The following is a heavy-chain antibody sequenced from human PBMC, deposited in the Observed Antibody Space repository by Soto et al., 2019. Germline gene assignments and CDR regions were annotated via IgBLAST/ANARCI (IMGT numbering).Heavy chain of an antibody. CDR1: GGSITNNY. CDR2: SYYSGST. D-gene: IGHD1-1*01. Sequence: QVQLQESGPGQVKPAETLSLTCTVSGGSITNNYWSWIRQSPGKGLEWIGCSYYSGSTSYNPSLRSRVPISIDTSKTQFSLRLRSVTAADTAVYYCARRQNWNNLFDTWGQGTLVTVSS. V-gene: IGHV4-59*08. J-gene: IGHJ5*02. CDR3: ARRQNWNNLFDT.